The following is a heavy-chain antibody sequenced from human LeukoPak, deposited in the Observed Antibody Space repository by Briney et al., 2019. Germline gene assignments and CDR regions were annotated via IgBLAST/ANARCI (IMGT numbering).Heavy chain of an antibody. Sequence: SETLSLTCSVSGGSISSYYWSWIRQPAGKGLEWIGRIYTSGSTNFNPSLKTRVTMSVDTSKNQFSLKLNSVTAADTAVYYCARSRFESNVPLFDLWGQGTLVTVSS. CDR1: GGSISSYY. CDR3: ARSRFESNVPLFDL. J-gene: IGHJ4*02. D-gene: IGHD2-8*01. CDR2: IYTSGST. V-gene: IGHV4-4*07.